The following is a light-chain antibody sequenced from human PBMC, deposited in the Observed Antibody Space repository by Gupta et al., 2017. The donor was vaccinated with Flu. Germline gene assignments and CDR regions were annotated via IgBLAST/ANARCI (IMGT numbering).Light chain of an antibody. CDR1: SSDIGFDNY. CDR2: EVN. J-gene: IGLJ3*02. Sequence: SIIISCTGTSSDIGFDNYISWYQQHPGKAPKLLIFEVNNRPSGISSRFSGSKSDNTASLTISGLQTEDEADYYCSSFTETNARVFGGGIKVTVL. V-gene: IGLV2-14*01. CDR3: SSFTETNARV.